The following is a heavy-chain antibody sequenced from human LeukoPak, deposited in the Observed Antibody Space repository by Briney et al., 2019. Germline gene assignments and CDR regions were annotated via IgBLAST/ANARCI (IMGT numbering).Heavy chain of an antibody. J-gene: IGHJ4*02. D-gene: IGHD2-8*01. V-gene: IGHV3-53*01. CDR2: IYSGGST. CDR3: ARAPRIYCTNGVCYPDY. Sequence: GGSLRLSCAASGFTVSSNYMSWVRQAPGKGLEWVSVIYSGGSTYYAGSVKGRFTISRDNSKNTLYLQMNSLRAEDTAVYYCARAPRIYCTNGVCYPDYWGQGTLVTVSS. CDR1: GFTVSSNY.